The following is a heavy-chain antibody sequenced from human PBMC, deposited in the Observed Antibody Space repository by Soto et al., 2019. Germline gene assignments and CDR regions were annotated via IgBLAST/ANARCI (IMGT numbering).Heavy chain of an antibody. CDR1: GGTFSSYA. D-gene: IGHD4-4*01. Sequence: QVQLVQSGAEVKKPGSSVKVSCKASGGTFSSYAISWVRQAPGQGLEWMGGIIPIFGTANYAQKFQGRVTITADESTSTAYMELSSLRSEDTAVYYCARNTVTTRWDYYYYGMDVWGQGTTVTVSS. J-gene: IGHJ6*02. V-gene: IGHV1-69*12. CDR2: IIPIFGTA. CDR3: ARNTVTTRWDYYYYGMDV.